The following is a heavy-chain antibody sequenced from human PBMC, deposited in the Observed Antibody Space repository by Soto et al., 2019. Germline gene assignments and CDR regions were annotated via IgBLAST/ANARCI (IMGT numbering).Heavy chain of an antibody. J-gene: IGHJ5*02. CDR2: MNPNSGNT. Sequence: GASVKVSCKASGYTFTSYDINWVRQATGQGLEWMGWMNPNSGNTGYAQKFQGRVTMTRNTSISTAYMELSSLRSEDTAVYYCARGLLRGRYCSGGSCYSAWFDPWGQGTLVTVSS. V-gene: IGHV1-8*01. CDR1: GYTFTSYD. CDR3: ARGLLRGRYCSGGSCYSAWFDP. D-gene: IGHD2-15*01.